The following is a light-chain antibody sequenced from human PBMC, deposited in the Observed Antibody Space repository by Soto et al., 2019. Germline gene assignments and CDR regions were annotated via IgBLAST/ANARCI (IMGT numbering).Light chain of an antibody. V-gene: IGKV3-20*01. J-gene: IGKJ3*01. CDR2: GAS. CDR3: QQYGRSPFT. Sequence: EIVGTQSPCTLSLSPWERATLSCMASQSVSSSYLAWYQQKPGQAPRLLIYGASSRATGIPDRFSASGSGTDFTLTISRLEPEDFAVYYCQQYGRSPFTFGPGTKVDIK. CDR1: QSVSSSY.